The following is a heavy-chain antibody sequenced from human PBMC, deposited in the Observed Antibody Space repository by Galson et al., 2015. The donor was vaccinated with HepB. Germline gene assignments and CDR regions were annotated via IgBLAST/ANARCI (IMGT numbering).Heavy chain of an antibody. CDR3: ARVLIRARYFDL. V-gene: IGHV3-48*03. CDR2: ISSSGSSI. D-gene: IGHD2-15*01. Sequence: SLRLSCAASGFTFSSYRMNWVRQAPGKGLEWVSYISSSGSSIYYADSVKGRFTISRDNAKNSLYLQMNSLRAEDTAVYYCARVLIRARYFDLWGRGTLVTVSS. CDR1: GFTFSSYR. J-gene: IGHJ2*01.